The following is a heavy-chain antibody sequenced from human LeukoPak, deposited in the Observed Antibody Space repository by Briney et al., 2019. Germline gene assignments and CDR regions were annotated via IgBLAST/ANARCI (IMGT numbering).Heavy chain of an antibody. CDR2: ISAYNGNT. D-gene: IGHD3-22*01. CDR1: GYTFTSYG. V-gene: IGHV1-18*01. CDR3: ARTYYHASSRYSD. J-gene: IGHJ4*02. Sequence: AAVKVSCKASGYTFTSYGISWWRQAPGQGREWMGWISAYNGNTNYAQKLQGRVTMTTDTSTSTAYMELRSLRSDDTAVYYCARTYYHASSRYSDWRQGTLVPVSS.